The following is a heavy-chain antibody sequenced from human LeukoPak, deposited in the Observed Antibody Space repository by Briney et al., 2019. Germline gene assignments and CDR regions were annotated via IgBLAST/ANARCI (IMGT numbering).Heavy chain of an antibody. CDR3: ARDIGENSSSWYGGRYYYYMDV. Sequence: SETLSLTCTVSGGYIGSYYWSWIRQPAGKGLEWIGRIYTSGSTNYNPSLKSRVTMSVDTSKNQFSLKLSSVTAADTAVYYCARDIGENSSSWYGGRYYYYMDVWGKGTTVTVSS. D-gene: IGHD6-13*01. V-gene: IGHV4-4*07. J-gene: IGHJ6*03. CDR2: IYTSGST. CDR1: GGYIGSYY.